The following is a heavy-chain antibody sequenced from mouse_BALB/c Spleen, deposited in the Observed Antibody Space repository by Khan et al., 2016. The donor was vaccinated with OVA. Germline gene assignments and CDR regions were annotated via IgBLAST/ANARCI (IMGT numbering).Heavy chain of an antibody. J-gene: IGHJ4*01. V-gene: IGHV3-2*02. Sequence: VQLKQSGPGLVKPSQSLSLTCTVTGYSITTNYAWDWIRQFPGNKLEWMGFISYSGSTSNNPSLKSRTSITRDTSNNQFFLQLNSVTTEDTATYYCAGKDDYDYAVDDWGAGTSVTVSS. CDR1: GYSITTNYA. D-gene: IGHD2-13*01. CDR2: ISYSGST. CDR3: AGKDDYDYAVDD.